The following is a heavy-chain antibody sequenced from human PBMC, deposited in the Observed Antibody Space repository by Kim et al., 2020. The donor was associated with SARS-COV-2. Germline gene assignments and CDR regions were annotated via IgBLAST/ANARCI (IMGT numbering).Heavy chain of an antibody. V-gene: IGHV1-2*02. CDR2: INLNSGGT. J-gene: IGHJ5*02. CDR1: GYSFTDYY. D-gene: IGHD3-22*01. Sequence: ASVKVSCKASGYSFTDYYLHWARQAPGQGLEWMGWINLNSGGTDYLQKFQGRVTMTSDTSISTAYMELSSLRSDDTALYYCARVGKSSGSWGSWGQGTLVTVST. CDR3: ARVGKSSGSWGS.